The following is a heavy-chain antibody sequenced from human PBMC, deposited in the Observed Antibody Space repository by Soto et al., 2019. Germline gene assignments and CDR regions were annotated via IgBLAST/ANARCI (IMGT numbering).Heavy chain of an antibody. J-gene: IGHJ6*02. D-gene: IGHD1-26*01. CDR2: LGAARDP. Sequence: EVQLVESGGGSVQPGESLRLSCAASGFSFRDYDMHWVRQRKGKGLEWVSALGAARDPYYVGSVKGRFSVSRDNAQNSLFLQRNNLRDDDTAVYFCARAYLGRLPRRADYYYAMDVWGRGTTVTVSS. CDR1: GFSFRDYD. CDR3: ARAYLGRLPRRADYYYAMDV. V-gene: IGHV3-13*05.